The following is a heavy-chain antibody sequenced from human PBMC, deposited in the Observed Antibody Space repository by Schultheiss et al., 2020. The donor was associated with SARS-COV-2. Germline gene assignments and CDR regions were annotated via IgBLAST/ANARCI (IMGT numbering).Heavy chain of an antibody. CDR2: IYYSGST. CDR3: AGNPHTFYYYYGMDV. D-gene: IGHD1-14*01. CDR1: GGSIRSSSYY. J-gene: IGHJ6*02. V-gene: IGHV4-39*01. Sequence: SQTLSLTCTVSGGSIRSSSYYWGWIRQPPGKGLEWIGSIYYSGSTYYNPSLKSRVTISVDTSKNQFSLKLSSVTAADTAVYYCAGNPHTFYYYYGMDVWGQGTTVTVSS.